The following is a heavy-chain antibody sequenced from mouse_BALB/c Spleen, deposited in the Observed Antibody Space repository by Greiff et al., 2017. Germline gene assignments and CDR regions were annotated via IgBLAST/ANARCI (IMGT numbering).Heavy chain of an antibody. V-gene: IGHV5-6-4*01. J-gene: IGHJ2*01. CDR2: ISSGGSYT. Sequence: EVKLMESGGGLVKPGGSLKLSCAASGFTFSSYTMSWVRQTPEKRLEWVATISSGGSYTYYPDSVKGRFTISRDNAKNTLYLQMSSLKSEDTAMYYCTREDDDYLFDYWGQGTTLTVSS. D-gene: IGHD2-4*01. CDR3: TREDDDYLFDY. CDR1: GFTFSSYT.